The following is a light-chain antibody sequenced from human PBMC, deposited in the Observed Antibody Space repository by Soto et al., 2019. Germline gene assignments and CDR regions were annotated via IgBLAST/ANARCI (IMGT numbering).Light chain of an antibody. CDR2: DAY. J-gene: IGKJ5*01. CDR3: QHRHMWPIA. Sequence: VLTQSPVTLSLSPGERATLSCSASQSFRGLLAGYQQKPGQAPRLLIYDAYNRATGIPPSFSGSGSGTDFTLTISSLEPEDSAVYYCQHRHMWPIAFGQGTRLEIQ. CDR1: QSFRGL. V-gene: IGKV3-11*01.